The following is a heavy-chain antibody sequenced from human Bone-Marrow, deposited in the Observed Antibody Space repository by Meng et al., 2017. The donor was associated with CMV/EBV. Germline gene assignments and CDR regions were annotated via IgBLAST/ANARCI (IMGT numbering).Heavy chain of an antibody. CDR2: ISYDGSNK. CDR3: ARGIMVRGVSYYYYGMDV. J-gene: IGHJ6*02. D-gene: IGHD3-10*01. V-gene: IGHV3-30*19. CDR1: GFTFSSYG. Sequence: GESLKISCAASGFTFSSYGMHWVRQAPGKGLEWVAVISYDGSNKYYADSVKGRFTISRDNSKNTLYLQMNSLRAEDTAVYYCARGIMVRGVSYYYYGMDVWGQGTTVTVSS.